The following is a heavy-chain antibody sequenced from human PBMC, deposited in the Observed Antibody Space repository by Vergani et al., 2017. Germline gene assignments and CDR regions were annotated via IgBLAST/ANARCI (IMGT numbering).Heavy chain of an antibody. V-gene: IGHV4-39*01. CDR1: GVSIKSRRYY. CDR3: ARNRAIELAGRMHYYYAIDV. D-gene: IGHD5-24*01. CDR2: IYDNGNT. Sequence: QLQLQESGPGLVKPSETLSLTCAVSGVSIKSRRYYWGWISQSPGKGLEWIGSIYDNGNTYYNPSLKSRVAISVDTCKNQVSLNLGYVTAADTAVYYCARNRAIELAGRMHYYYAIDVWGQGTTVTVSS. J-gene: IGHJ6*02.